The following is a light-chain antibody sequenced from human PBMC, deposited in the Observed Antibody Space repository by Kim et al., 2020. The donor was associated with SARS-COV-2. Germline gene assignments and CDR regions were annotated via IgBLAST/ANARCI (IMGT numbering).Light chain of an antibody. CDR2: QDI. J-gene: IGLJ2*01. Sequence: VSPGQTATITCSGDNLGGRYVSWYQQRPGQTPVLVIYQDIERPSGIPDRFSGSNSGNTATLTISGAQAMDEADYYCQAWDNNAAIFGGGTQLTVL. CDR3: QAWDNNAAI. V-gene: IGLV3-1*01. CDR1: NLGGRY.